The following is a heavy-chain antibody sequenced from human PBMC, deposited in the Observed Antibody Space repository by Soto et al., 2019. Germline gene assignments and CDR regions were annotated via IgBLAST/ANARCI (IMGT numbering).Heavy chain of an antibody. J-gene: IGHJ5*02. V-gene: IGHV1-8*01. CDR2: MNTNVNAT. Sequence: QVQLVQSGAEVKRPGDSVKVSCKASEFVFTSNDINWVGQAPGQGLQWMGWMNTNVNATDSPQEFKGRVVMTWNTSISTAYLEVRNLKSDDTAVYYCAREVVDDSSLWLDPWGQGTLVVVSS. CDR3: AREVVDDSSLWLDP. D-gene: IGHD2-15*01. CDR1: EFVFTSND.